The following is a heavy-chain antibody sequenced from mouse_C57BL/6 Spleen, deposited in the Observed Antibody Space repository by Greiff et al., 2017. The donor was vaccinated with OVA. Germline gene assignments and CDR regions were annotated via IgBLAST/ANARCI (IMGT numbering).Heavy chain of an antibody. Sequence: EVQLVESGGGLVKPGGSLKLSCAASGFTFSDYGMHWVRQAPEKGLEWVAYISSGSSTIYYADTVKGRFTISRDNAKNTLFLQMTSLRSEDTAMYYCARKATVVPYYYAMDYWGQGTSVTVSS. D-gene: IGHD1-1*01. CDR1: GFTFSDYG. J-gene: IGHJ4*01. CDR3: ARKATVVPYYYAMDY. V-gene: IGHV5-17*01. CDR2: ISSGSSTI.